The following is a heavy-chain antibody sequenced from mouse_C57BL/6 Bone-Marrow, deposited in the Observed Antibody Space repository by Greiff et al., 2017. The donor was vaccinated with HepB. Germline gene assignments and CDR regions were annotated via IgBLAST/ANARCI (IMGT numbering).Heavy chain of an antibody. CDR3: ARPPYYGNYVNYFDY. J-gene: IGHJ2*01. CDR1: GYTFTSYG. Sequence: VQLVESGAELARPGASVKLSCKASGYTFTSYGISWVKQRTGQGLEWIGEIYPRSGNTYYNEKFKGKATLTADKSSSTAYMELRSLTSEDSAVYFCARPPYYGNYVNYFDYWGQGTTLTVSS. V-gene: IGHV1-81*01. CDR2: IYPRSGNT. D-gene: IGHD2-10*01.